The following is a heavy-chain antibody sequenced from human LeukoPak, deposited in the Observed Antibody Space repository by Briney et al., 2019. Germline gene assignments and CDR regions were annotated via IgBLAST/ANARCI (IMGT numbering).Heavy chain of an antibody. CDR3: ARVGLGVGSGRKASGLDP. D-gene: IGHD3-10*01. J-gene: IGHJ5*02. Sequence: PGGSLRLSCAASGFTFSSYSMNWVRQAPGKGLEWVSSISSSSSYIYYADSVKGRFTISRDNAKNSLYLQMNSLRVEDTAVYYCARVGLGVGSGRKASGLDPWGQGTLVTVSS. CDR1: GFTFSSYS. CDR2: ISSSSSYI. V-gene: IGHV3-21*01.